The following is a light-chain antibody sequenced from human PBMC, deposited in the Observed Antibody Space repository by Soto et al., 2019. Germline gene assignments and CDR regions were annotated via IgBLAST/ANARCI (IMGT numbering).Light chain of an antibody. Sequence: QSALTQPASVSGSPGQSITISCTGTSSDAGNYNFVSWYQQHPGKAPKVIIYEDSTRPSGVSNRISGSKSGNTASLTISGLQAEDEADYYCCSYAGSSTPGVFGGGTKVTVL. CDR3: CSYAGSSTPGV. J-gene: IGLJ3*02. V-gene: IGLV2-23*01. CDR1: SSDAGNYNF. CDR2: EDS.